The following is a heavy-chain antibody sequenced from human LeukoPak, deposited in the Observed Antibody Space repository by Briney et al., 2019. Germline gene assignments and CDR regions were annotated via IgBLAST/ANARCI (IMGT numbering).Heavy chain of an antibody. CDR3: SLSHSREDNYFGY. D-gene: IGHD6-13*01. CDR2: ISAYNGNT. Sequence: GASVKVSCKASGYTFTSYGISWVRQAPGQGLEWMGWISAYNGNTNYAQKLQGRVTMTTDTSTSTVYMELRSLRSDDTAVYYCSLSHSREDNYFGYTGPGTLVTVSS. J-gene: IGHJ4*02. CDR1: GYTFTSYG. V-gene: IGHV1-18*01.